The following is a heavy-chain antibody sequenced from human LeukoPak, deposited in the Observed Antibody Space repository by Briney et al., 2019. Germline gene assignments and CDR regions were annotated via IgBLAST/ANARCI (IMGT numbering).Heavy chain of an antibody. V-gene: IGHV1-46*01. CDR3: ARDNSVGDNAWWFDP. CDR2: INPTGGST. CDR1: GYTIISYY. Sequence: ASVKVSCKASGYTIISYYMHWVRQAPGQGLEWMGLINPTGGSTGYAQKFQGRVTMTRDMSTSTDYMELSSLRSEDTAIYYCARDNSVGDNAWWFDPWGQGTLVTVSS. J-gene: IGHJ5*02. D-gene: IGHD1-26*01.